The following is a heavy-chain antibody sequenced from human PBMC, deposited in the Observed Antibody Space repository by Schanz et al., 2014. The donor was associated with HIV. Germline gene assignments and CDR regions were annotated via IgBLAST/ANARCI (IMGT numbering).Heavy chain of an antibody. Sequence: EVQLVESGGGLVKPGGSLRLSCAASGFTFMRHTMNWVRQAPGKGLEWVSSISDRSDYLHYADSVKGRFTISRDNAKNSLYLQMSSLRAEDTAVYYCARDSYYDRSRYSGYYYYGMDGGGQGTTVTVS. CDR2: ISDRSDYL. D-gene: IGHD3-9*01. V-gene: IGHV3-21*02. CDR1: GFTFMRHT. J-gene: IGHJ6*02. CDR3: ARDSYYDRSRYSGYYYYGMDG.